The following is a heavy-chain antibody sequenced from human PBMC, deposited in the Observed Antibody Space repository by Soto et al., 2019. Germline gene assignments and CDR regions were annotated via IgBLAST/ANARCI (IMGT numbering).Heavy chain of an antibody. V-gene: IGHV1-69*01. D-gene: IGHD1-1*01. CDR3: ARGAYGWNDGPLDY. J-gene: IGHJ4*02. CDR1: GGTFSSYA. Sequence: QVQLVQSGAEVKKPGSSVKVSCKASGGTFSSYAISWVRQAPGQGLEWMGGIIPIFGTANYAQKFQGRVTITADESTSTAYMELSSQRSEDTAVYYCARGAYGWNDGPLDYWGQGTLVTVSS. CDR2: IIPIFGTA.